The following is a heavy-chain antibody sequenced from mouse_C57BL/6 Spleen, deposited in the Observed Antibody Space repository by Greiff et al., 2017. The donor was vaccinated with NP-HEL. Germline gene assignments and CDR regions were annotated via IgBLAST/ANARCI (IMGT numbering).Heavy chain of an antibody. J-gene: IGHJ1*03. V-gene: IGHV1-80*01. CDR2: IYPGDGDT. CDR1: GYAFSSYW. CDR3: ARHWLGYGSSYKYFDV. D-gene: IGHD1-1*01. Sequence: VQLQQSGAELVKPGASVKISCKASGYAFSSYWMNWVKQRPGKGLEWIGQIYPGDGDTNYNGKFKGKATLTADKSSSTAYMQLSSLTSEDSAVYFWARHWLGYGSSYKYFDVWGTGTTVTVSS.